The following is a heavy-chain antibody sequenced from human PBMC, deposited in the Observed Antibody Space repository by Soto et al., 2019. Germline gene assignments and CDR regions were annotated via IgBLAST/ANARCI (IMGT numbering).Heavy chain of an antibody. CDR3: ARSQQTTVTSPLADP. J-gene: IGHJ5*02. V-gene: IGHV3-30-3*01. Sequence: QVQLVESGGGVVQPGRSLRLSCAASGFTFSSYAMHWVRQAPGKGLAWVTVISYDGNNKYYADSVKGRFTISRDNSKNTLYLQMNSLRTEDTGVYYCARSQQTTVTSPLADPWGQGTLVTVSS. D-gene: IGHD4-17*01. CDR1: GFTFSSYA. CDR2: ISYDGNNK.